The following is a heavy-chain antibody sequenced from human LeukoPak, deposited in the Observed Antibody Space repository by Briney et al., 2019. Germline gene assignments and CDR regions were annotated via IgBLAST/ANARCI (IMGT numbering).Heavy chain of an antibody. J-gene: IGHJ4*02. Sequence: GGSLRLSCEASGFTFSDYTMNWVRQAPGKGLEWVSSISSEKSYIKYADSVKGRFSISRDNTNNSLFLEMGSLRVDDTAVYFCARDYYDSSASATFDHWGQGKLVTVSS. V-gene: IGHV3-21*01. CDR1: GFTFSDYT. D-gene: IGHD3-22*01. CDR2: ISSEKSYI. CDR3: ARDYYDSSASATFDH.